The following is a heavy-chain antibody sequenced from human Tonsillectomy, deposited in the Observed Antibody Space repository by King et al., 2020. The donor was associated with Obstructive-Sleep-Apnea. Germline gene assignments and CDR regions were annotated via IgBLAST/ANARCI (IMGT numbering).Heavy chain of an antibody. J-gene: IGHJ4*02. CDR2: IYPADSNT. CDR3: ARSGYDSGAHEGFDY. V-gene: IGHV5-51*01. Sequence: ELQLVQSGAEVKEPGESLKISCQGSGYSFSTYWIGWVRQMPGKGLEWMGVIYPADSNTRYSTSFRGQVTISADKSVTTAYLQWTSLKPSDTAMNYCARSGYDSGAHEGFDYWGKGTLVTVSS. CDR1: GYSFSTYW. D-gene: IGHD3-22*01.